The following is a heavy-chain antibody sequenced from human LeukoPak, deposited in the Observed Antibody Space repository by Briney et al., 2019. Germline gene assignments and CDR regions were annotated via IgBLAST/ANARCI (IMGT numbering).Heavy chain of an antibody. CDR2: ISSSTSHI. J-gene: IGHJ4*02. V-gene: IGHV3-21*01. CDR3: ARARAYTYGVLPFDY. CDR1: GFTFSSYT. D-gene: IGHD2-21*01. Sequence: GGSLRLSCAASGFTFSSYTMNWVRQAPGKGLEWVSSISSSTSHISYADSVKGRFTISRDNAKKYLYLQMNSLRAEDAAVYYCARARAYTYGVLPFDYWGQGTLVTVSS.